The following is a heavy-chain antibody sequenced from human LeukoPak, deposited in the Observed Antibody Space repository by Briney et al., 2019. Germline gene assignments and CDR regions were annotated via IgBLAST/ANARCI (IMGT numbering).Heavy chain of an antibody. CDR2: IKQDGSEK. Sequence: PGGSLRLSCAASGFTFSSYGMHWVRQAPGKGLEWVADIKQDGSEKNYVDSVKGRFTISRDNAKNSLSLQMNSLRAEDTAVYYCARKNYDFLSGGPKHFDYWGQGTLVTVSS. V-gene: IGHV3-7*01. CDR3: ARKNYDFLSGGPKHFDY. CDR1: GFTFSSYG. J-gene: IGHJ4*02. D-gene: IGHD3-3*01.